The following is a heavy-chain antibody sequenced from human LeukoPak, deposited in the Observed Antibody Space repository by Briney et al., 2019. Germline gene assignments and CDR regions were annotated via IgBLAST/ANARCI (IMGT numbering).Heavy chain of an antibody. CDR1: GFTFSTYG. CDR2: IRYDGSNK. V-gene: IGHV3-30*02. Sequence: PGGSRRLSCAASGFTFSTYGMLWVRQAPGQGPEWVALIRYDGSNKYYADSVKGRFTISRDNSKNTLYLQMNSLRVEDTAMYYCAKAGTQQWLLFVGVYWGQGALVTVSS. J-gene: IGHJ4*02. CDR3: AKAGTQQWLLFVGVY. D-gene: IGHD6-19*01.